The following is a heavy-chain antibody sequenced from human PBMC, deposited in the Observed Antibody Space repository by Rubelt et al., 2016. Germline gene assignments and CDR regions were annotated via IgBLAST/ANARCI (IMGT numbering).Heavy chain of an antibody. CDR1: GASISSYY. CDR2: IYYSGIT. J-gene: IGHJ6*03. V-gene: IGHV4-59*01. D-gene: IGHD7-27*01. CDR3: ARTGDSTGFYYYYMDV. Sequence: QVQLQESGPGLVKPSETLSLTCAVSGASISSYYWSWVRQPPGKGLEWIGCIYYSGITKYNPSLKSRVTISVDTSRKQLSLKLSSVTAADTAVYFCARTGDSTGFYYYYMDVWGKGTTVTVSS.